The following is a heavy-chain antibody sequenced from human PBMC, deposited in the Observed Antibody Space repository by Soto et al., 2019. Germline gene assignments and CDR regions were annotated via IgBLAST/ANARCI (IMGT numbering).Heavy chain of an antibody. V-gene: IGHV3-48*02. CDR2: ISSSSSTI. J-gene: IGHJ4*02. Sequence: GSLRLSCAASGFTFSSYSMNWVRQAPGKGLEWVSYISSSSSTIYYADSVKGRFTISRDNAKNSLYLQMNSLRDEDTAVYYCARGVDYYDSSGYFGEFDYWGQGTLVTVSS. D-gene: IGHD3-22*01. CDR1: GFTFSSYS. CDR3: ARGVDYYDSSGYFGEFDY.